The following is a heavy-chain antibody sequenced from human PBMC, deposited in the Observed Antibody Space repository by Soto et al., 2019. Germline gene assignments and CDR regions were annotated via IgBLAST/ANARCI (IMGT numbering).Heavy chain of an antibody. D-gene: IGHD5-18*01. Sequence: GGSLRLSCAASGFTYSNYAMSWVRQAPGQGLQWVATISGRGSSTYYADSVKGRFTVSRDNSKNTLYLQMDSLRAEDTAIFYCAKDRTPGYSYGYVDYWGQGILVTVSS. CDR1: GFTYSNYA. CDR3: AKDRTPGYSYGYVDY. J-gene: IGHJ4*02. CDR2: ISGRGSST. V-gene: IGHV3-23*01.